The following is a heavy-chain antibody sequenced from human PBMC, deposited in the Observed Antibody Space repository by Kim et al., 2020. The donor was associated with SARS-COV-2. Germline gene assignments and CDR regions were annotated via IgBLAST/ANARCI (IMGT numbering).Heavy chain of an antibody. J-gene: IGHJ5*02. V-gene: IGHV3-53*04. CDR3: ARSSYSSSLGFYP. Sequence: GGSLRLSCAASGFTVSSNYMSWVRQAPGKGLEWVSVIYSGGITYYADSVKGRFTISRHNSTNTLYLQMNSLIAEDTAVYYCARSSYSSSLGFYPWGQGTL. D-gene: IGHD6-13*01. CDR2: IYSGGIT. CDR1: GFTVSSNY.